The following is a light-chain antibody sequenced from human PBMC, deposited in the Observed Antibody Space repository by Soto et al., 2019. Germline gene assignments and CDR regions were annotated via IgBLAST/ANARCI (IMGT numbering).Light chain of an antibody. V-gene: IGLV2-14*01. J-gene: IGLJ2*01. CDR2: DVN. Sequence: QSALTQPASVSGSPGQSITISCTGTSSDVGRYNYVSWYQQHPGKAPKLMIYDVNKRPSGVSNRFSGSKSGNTASLTISGLQAEDEADYYCSSYTSSSTRVVFGGGTKLTVL. CDR1: SSDVGRYNY. CDR3: SSYTSSSTRVV.